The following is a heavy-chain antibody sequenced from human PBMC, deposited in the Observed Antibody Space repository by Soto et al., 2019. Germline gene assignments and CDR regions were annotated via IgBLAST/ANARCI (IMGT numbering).Heavy chain of an antibody. CDR1: GGSMTSYY. CDR2: IYISGLT. V-gene: IGHV4-4*07. Sequence: QVQLQESGPGQVKSSETLSLTCTVSGGSMTSYYWSWIRKSAGKGLEWIGRIYISGLTNYNPSLESRVTMSVDTSKNQFSLRLSSVTAADTAVYYCASSSLYGMDVWGQGTTVTVSS. CDR3: ASSSLYGMDV. J-gene: IGHJ6*02.